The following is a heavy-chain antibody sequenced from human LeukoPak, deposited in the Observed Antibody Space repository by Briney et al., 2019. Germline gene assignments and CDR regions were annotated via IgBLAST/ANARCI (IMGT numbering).Heavy chain of an antibody. Sequence: PGGSLRLSCAASGFTFSSYGMHWVRQAPGKGLEWVAFIRYDGSNKYYADSVKGRFTISRDNSKNTLYLQMNSLRAEDTAVYCCAKSPPYSDYIFDYWGQGTLVTVSS. D-gene: IGHD4/OR15-4a*01. CDR3: AKSPPYSDYIFDY. CDR1: GFTFSSYG. CDR2: IRYDGSNK. V-gene: IGHV3-30*02. J-gene: IGHJ4*02.